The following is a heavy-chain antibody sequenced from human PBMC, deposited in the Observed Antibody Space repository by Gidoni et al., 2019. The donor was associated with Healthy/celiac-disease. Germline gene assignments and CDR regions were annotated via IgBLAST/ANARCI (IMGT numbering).Heavy chain of an antibody. Sequence: EVQLVASGGGLVKPGGSLRLSCAASGFTFSSYSMTWVRQAPGKGLEWVSSISSSSSYIYYADSVKGRFTISRDNAKNSLYLQMNSLRAEDTAVYYCARGEDSSGWYGNYYYYYGMDVWGQGTTVTVSS. D-gene: IGHD6-19*01. V-gene: IGHV3-21*01. CDR2: ISSSSSYI. CDR3: ARGEDSSGWYGNYYYYYGMDV. J-gene: IGHJ6*02. CDR1: GFTFSSYS.